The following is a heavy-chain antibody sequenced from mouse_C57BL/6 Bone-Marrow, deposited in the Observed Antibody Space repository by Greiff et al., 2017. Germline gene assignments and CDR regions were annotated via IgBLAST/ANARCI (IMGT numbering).Heavy chain of an antibody. CDR3: ARHGGAYYYGSSLFAY. V-gene: IGHV5-6*01. D-gene: IGHD1-1*01. Sequence: EVKLMESGGDLVKPGGSLKLSCAASGFTFSSYGMSWVRQTPDKRLEWVATISSGGSYTYYPDSVKGRFTISRDNAKNTLYLQMSSLKSEDTAMYYCARHGGAYYYGSSLFAYWGQGTLVTVSA. CDR2: ISSGGSYT. CDR1: GFTFSSYG. J-gene: IGHJ3*01.